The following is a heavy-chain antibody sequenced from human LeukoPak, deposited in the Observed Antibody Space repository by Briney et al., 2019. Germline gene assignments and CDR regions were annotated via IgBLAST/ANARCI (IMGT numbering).Heavy chain of an antibody. CDR1: GFTISSYW. Sequence: PGGSLRLSCAASGFTISSYWMHWVRQAPGKGLEWISCISSGSSSIHSADSVKGRFTISRDNARNSLFLQMNSLRDEDTAVYYCARDFNYAFDYWGQGTLVTVSS. D-gene: IGHD2-2*01. CDR3: ARDFNYAFDY. J-gene: IGHJ4*02. V-gene: IGHV3-48*02. CDR2: ISSGSSSI.